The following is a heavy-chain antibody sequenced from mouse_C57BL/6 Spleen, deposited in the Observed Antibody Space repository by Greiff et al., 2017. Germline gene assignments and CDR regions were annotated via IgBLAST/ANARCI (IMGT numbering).Heavy chain of an antibody. V-gene: IGHV1-61*01. J-gene: IGHJ1*03. CDR3: ARRTTVPFYWYFDV. CDR2: IYPSDSET. D-gene: IGHD1-1*01. Sequence: VQLQQPGAELVRPGSSVKLSCKASGYTFTSYWMDWVKQRPGQGLEWIGNIYPSDSETHYNQKFKDKATLTVDKSSSTAYMQLSSLTSEDSAVYYCARRTTVPFYWYFDVWGTGTTVTVSS. CDR1: GYTFTSYW.